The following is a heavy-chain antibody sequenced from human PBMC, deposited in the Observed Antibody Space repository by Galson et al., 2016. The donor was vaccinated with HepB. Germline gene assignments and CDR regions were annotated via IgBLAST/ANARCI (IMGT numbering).Heavy chain of an antibody. CDR3: GRGSYGGWGSVGY. CDR2: ISCDGSSI. V-gene: IGHV3-74*01. J-gene: IGHJ4*02. D-gene: IGHD2-2*01. Sequence: SLRLSCAASGFTFSNCWMHWVRQAPGKGLEWVSGISCDGSSIYYGDSVKGRFTISRDNAKNTLYLQMNRLRAEDTAVYYCGRGSYGGWGSVGYWGQGTLVTVSS. CDR1: GFTFSNCW.